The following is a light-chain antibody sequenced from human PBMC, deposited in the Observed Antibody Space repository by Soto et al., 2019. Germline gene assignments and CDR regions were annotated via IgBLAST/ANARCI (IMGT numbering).Light chain of an antibody. CDR1: QGISSY. J-gene: IGKJ4*01. Sequence: DIQLTQSPSFLSASVGDRVTITCRASQGISSYLAWYQQKPGKAPKLLIYAASTLKSGVPSRFSGSGSGTEFSLTISSLQPEDFATYYCQRLNSYPLTFGGGTKVEIK. V-gene: IGKV1-9*01. CDR2: AAS. CDR3: QRLNSYPLT.